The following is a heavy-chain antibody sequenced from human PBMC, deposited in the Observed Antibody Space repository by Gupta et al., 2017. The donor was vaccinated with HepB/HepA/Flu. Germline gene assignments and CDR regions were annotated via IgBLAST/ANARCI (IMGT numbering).Heavy chain of an antibody. CDR1: DESFSGYY. D-gene: IGHD3-22*01. V-gene: IGHV4-34*01. J-gene: IGHJ2*01. CDR2: INHGGRK. Sequence: QVQLQQWGAGLLKPSETLSLTCTVYDESFSGYYWTWIRQPPGKGLEWIGEINHGGRKKYNPARKSRVTISIDTSKNQFYLKLSYVKDEETAVYYCSRGYVRRDYYYPFSCAFDLWGRGTLVSVSS. CDR3: SRGYVRRDYYYPFSCAFDL.